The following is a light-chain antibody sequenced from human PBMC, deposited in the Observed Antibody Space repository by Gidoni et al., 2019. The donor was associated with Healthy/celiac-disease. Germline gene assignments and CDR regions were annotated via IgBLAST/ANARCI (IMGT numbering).Light chain of an antibody. Sequence: DIQMTQSPSSLSASVGDRVTITCQASQDISNYSNWYQQKPGKAPKLLIYDASNLETGVPSRFSGSGSGTDFTFTISSLQPEDIATYYCQQYDNLPPGITFGPGTKVDIK. J-gene: IGKJ3*01. CDR3: QQYDNLPPGIT. CDR1: QDISNY. CDR2: DAS. V-gene: IGKV1-33*01.